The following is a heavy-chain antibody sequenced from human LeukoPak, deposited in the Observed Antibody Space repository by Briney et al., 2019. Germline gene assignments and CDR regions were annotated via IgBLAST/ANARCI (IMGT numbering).Heavy chain of an antibody. D-gene: IGHD3-22*01. CDR2: ISYDGSNK. CDR1: GFTFSNYG. Sequence: GGSLRLSCAASGFTFSNYGMNWVRQAPGKGLEWVAVISYDGSNKYYVDSVKGRFTISRDNSKNTLYLQMNSLRAEDTAVYYCAKDGGGYYPYYYYYMDVWGKGTTVTISS. CDR3: AKDGGGYYPYYYYYMDV. J-gene: IGHJ6*03. V-gene: IGHV3-30*18.